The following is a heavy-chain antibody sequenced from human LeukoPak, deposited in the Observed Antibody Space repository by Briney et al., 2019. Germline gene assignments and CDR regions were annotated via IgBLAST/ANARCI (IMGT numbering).Heavy chain of an antibody. CDR3: ARDYKYAFDN. D-gene: IGHD5-24*01. Sequence: GGSLRLSCAASGFTFSDYSMNWVRQAPGKGLEWISYIGIDSGNSNYADSVKGRFTISGDKAKNSLYLQMNSLRVEDTAVYYCARDYKYAFDNWGQGTLVTVSS. CDR1: GFTFSDYS. J-gene: IGHJ4*02. CDR2: IGIDSGNS. V-gene: IGHV3-48*01.